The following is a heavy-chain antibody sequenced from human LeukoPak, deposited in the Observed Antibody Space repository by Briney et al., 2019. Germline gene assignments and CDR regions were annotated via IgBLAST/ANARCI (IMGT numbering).Heavy chain of an antibody. Sequence: GGSLRFSCSASGITFSNYAMHWVRQAPGKGLQYVSAITSNGGSTYYADSVKGRFTISRDNSKNTLYLQMSSLRAEDTAVYYCVTRGWLQSPFDYWGQGTLVIVSS. D-gene: IGHD5-24*01. CDR1: GITFSNYA. J-gene: IGHJ4*02. CDR3: VTRGWLQSPFDY. CDR2: ITSNGGST. V-gene: IGHV3-64D*06.